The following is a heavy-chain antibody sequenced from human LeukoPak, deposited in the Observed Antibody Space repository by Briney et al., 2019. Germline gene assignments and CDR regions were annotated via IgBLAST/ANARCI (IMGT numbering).Heavy chain of an antibody. CDR1: GGTFSSYA. CDR3: ARGTTVTTVDY. D-gene: IGHD4-17*01. Sequence: GASVKVSCKASGGTFSSYAISWARQAPGQGLEWMGGIIPIFGTANYAQKFQGRVTITADESTSTAYMELSSPRSEDTAVYYCARGTTVTTVDYWGQGTLVTVSS. CDR2: IIPIFGTA. J-gene: IGHJ4*02. V-gene: IGHV1-69*13.